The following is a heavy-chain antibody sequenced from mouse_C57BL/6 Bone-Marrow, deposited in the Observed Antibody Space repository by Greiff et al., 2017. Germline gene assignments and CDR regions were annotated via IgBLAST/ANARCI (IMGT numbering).Heavy chain of an antibody. Sequence: VQLQQSGPELVKPGASVKISCKASGYAFSSSGMNWVKQRPGKGLEWIGRIYPGDGDTTYNGKFKGKATLTADKYSSTAYMQLRSLTSEDYAVYFCARPGISYRYFDVWGTGTTVTVSS. CDR2: IYPGDGDT. D-gene: IGHD1-1*01. CDR1: GYAFSSSG. J-gene: IGHJ1*03. V-gene: IGHV1-82*01. CDR3: ARPGISYRYFDV.